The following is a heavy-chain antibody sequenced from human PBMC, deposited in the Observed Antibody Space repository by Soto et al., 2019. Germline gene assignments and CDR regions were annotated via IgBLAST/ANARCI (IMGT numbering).Heavy chain of an antibody. CDR1: GGPIRDSTYY. D-gene: IGHD3-22*01. Sequence: QLLLQESGPGLVKPSETLSLTCSVSGGPIRDSTYYWAWIRQPPGKSLEWIGTIFYAGGTFYTPSLKRRVTFAVDTSQHQFSLQRRSVTAADTAVYYCARQASGYYYGWFDPWGQGTLVTVSS. CDR3: ARQASGYYYGWFDP. J-gene: IGHJ5*02. CDR2: IFYAGGT. V-gene: IGHV4-39*01.